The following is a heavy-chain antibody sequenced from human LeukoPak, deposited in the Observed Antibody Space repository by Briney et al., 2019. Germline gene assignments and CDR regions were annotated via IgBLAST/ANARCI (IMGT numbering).Heavy chain of an antibody. CDR2: IYYSGTT. Sequence: SETLSLTCTVSGGSISSYYWSWIRQPPGKGLERIGYIYYSGTTDYNPSLKSRVTISVDTSKNQFSLKLSSVTAADTAVYYCARDGPNPYYYDSSGLGGYYMDVWGKGTTVTVSS. D-gene: IGHD3-22*01. CDR1: GGSISSYY. V-gene: IGHV4-59*01. CDR3: ARDGPNPYYYDSSGLGGYYMDV. J-gene: IGHJ6*03.